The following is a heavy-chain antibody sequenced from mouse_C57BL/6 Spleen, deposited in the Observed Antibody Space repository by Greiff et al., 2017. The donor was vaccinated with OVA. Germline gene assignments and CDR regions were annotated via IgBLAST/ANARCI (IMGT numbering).Heavy chain of an antibody. Sequence: QVQLKQSGPELVKPGASVKISCKASGYAFSSSWMNWVKQRPGKGLEWIGRIYPGDGDTNYNGKFKGKATLTVDKSSSTADMQLSSLASEDSRVYICERPHDDYDAWFAYWGQGTLVTVSA. CDR1: GYAFSSSW. J-gene: IGHJ3*01. CDR2: IYPGDGDT. V-gene: IGHV1-82*01. CDR3: ERPHDDYDAWFAY. D-gene: IGHD2-4*01.